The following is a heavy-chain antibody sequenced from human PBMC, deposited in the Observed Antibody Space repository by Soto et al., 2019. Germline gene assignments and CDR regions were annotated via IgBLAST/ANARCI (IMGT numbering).Heavy chain of an antibody. CDR2: INPSGGST. D-gene: IGHD6-13*01. CDR3: ARDPSAAAGTSYFDY. J-gene: IGHJ4*02. CDR1: GYTFTSYY. V-gene: IGHV1-46*01. Sequence: ASAKVSCKASGYTFTSYYMHWVRQAPGQGLEWMGIINPSGGSTSYAQKFQGRVTMTRDTSTSTVYMELSSLRSEDTAVYYCARDPSAAAGTSYFDYWGQGTLVTVSS.